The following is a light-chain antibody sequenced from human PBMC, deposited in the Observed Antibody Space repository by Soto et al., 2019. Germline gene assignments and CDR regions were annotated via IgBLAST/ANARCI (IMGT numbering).Light chain of an antibody. V-gene: IGKV1-5*01. Sequence: DIQMTQSPSSLSASVGDRVTITCQASQDISNYLNWYQQKPGKAPKLLIYDASSLESGVPSRFSGSGSGTEFTLTISSLQPDDFATYYCQQYNSYSPVTFGQGTKVDNK. CDR1: QDISNY. CDR2: DAS. J-gene: IGKJ1*01. CDR3: QQYNSYSPVT.